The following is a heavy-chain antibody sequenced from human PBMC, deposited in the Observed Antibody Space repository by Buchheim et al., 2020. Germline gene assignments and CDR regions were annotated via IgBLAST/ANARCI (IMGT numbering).Heavy chain of an antibody. D-gene: IGHD2-8*02. J-gene: IGHJ6*03. Sequence: QLQLQESGPGLVKPSETLSLTCTVSGDSTSSNTYYWGWIRQPPGKGLEWIGSIYYSGSTYYNPSLKSRVTISVDTSKNQFSLKLNSVTAADTAVYYCARPFLLRPGPYYYHMDVWGKGTT. V-gene: IGHV4-39*01. CDR1: GDSTSSNTYY. CDR2: IYYSGST. CDR3: ARPFLLRPGPYYYHMDV.